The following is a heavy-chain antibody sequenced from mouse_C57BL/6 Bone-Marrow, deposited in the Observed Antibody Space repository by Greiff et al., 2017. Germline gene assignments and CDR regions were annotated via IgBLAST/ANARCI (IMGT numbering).Heavy chain of an antibody. CDR1: GFTFSDYG. D-gene: IGHD2-5*01. V-gene: IGHV5-17*01. CDR2: ISSGSSTI. Sequence: EVQGVESGGGLVKPGGSLKLSCAASGFTFSDYGMHWVRQAPEKGLEWVAYISSGSSTIYYADTVKGRFTISRDNAKNTLFLQMTSLRSEDTAMYYCARRRGYRNSNLFDYWGQGTTLTVSS. J-gene: IGHJ2*01. CDR3: ARRRGYRNSNLFDY.